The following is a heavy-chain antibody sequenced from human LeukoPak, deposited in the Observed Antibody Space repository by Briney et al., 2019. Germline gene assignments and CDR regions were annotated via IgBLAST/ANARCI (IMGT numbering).Heavy chain of an antibody. J-gene: IGHJ4*02. D-gene: IGHD2-15*01. CDR1: GFTFSSYS. Sequence: GGSLRLSCAASGFTFSSYSMNWVRQAPGKGLEWVSSISSSSSYIYYADSVKGRFTISRDNAKNSLYLQMNSLRAEDTAVYYCARGPPLYCSGGSCSGSSFDYWGQGTLVTVSS. CDR2: ISSSSSYI. V-gene: IGHV3-21*01. CDR3: ARGPPLYCSGGSCSGSSFDY.